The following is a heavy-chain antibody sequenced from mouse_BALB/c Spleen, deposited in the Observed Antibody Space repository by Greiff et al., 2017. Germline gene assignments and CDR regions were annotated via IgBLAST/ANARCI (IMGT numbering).Heavy chain of an antibody. V-gene: IGHV1-18*01. D-gene: IGHD1-2*01. CDR3: AIHYYGSLAWFAY. J-gene: IGHJ3*01. CDR1: GYTFTEYT. CDR2: INPNNGGT. Sequence: VQLQQSGPELVKPGASVKISSKTSGYTFTEYTMHGVKQSHGKSLEWIGGINPNNGGTSYNQKFKGKATLTVDKSSSTAYMELRSLTSEDSAVYYCAIHYYGSLAWFAYWGQGTLVTVSA.